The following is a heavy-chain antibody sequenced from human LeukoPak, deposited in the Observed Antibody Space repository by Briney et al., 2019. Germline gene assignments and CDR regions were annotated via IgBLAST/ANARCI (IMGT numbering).Heavy chain of an antibody. V-gene: IGHV4-38-2*01. D-gene: IGHD1-1*01. CDR1: GYSISSGYY. CDR3: ASVYNWNDVVAFDI. J-gene: IGHJ3*02. Sequence: KPSETLSLTCAVSGYSISSGYYWGWIRQPPGKGLEWFGSIYHSGSTYYNPSLKSRVTISVDTSKNQFSLKLSSVTAADTAVYYCASVYNWNDVVAFDIWGQGTMVTVSS. CDR2: IYHSGST.